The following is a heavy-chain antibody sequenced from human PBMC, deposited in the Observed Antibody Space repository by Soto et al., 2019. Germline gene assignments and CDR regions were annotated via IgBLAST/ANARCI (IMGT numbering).Heavy chain of an antibody. J-gene: IGHJ6*02. CDR3: ARVLRGYSYGYHYYYGMDV. Sequence: ESGGGLVKPGGSLRLSCAASGFTFSSYSMNWVRQAPGKGLEWVSSISSSSSYIYYADSVKGRFTISRDNAKNSLYLQMNSLRAEDTAVYYCARVLRGYSYGYHYYYGMDVWGQGTTVTVSS. CDR1: GFTFSSYS. V-gene: IGHV3-21*01. D-gene: IGHD5-18*01. CDR2: ISSSSSYI.